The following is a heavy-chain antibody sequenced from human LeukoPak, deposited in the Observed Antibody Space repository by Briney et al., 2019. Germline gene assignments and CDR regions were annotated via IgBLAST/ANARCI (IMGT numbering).Heavy chain of an antibody. CDR3: ARGRMYYDILTGYYPD. J-gene: IGHJ4*02. V-gene: IGHV1-69*04. Sequence: SVKVSCKASGGTFSSYAISWVRPAPGQGLEWMGRIIPILGIANYAQKFQGRVTITADKSTSTAYMELSSLRSEDTAVYYCARGRMYYDILTGYYPDWGQGTLVTVSS. CDR1: GGTFSSYA. CDR2: IIPILGIA. D-gene: IGHD3-9*01.